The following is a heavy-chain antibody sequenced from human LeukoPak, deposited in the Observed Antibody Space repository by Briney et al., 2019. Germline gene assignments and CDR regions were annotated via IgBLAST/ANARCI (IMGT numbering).Heavy chain of an antibody. Sequence: ASVKVSCKASGYTFTSYYMHWVRQAPGQGLEWMGIINPSGGSTSYAQKFQGRVTMTRDMSTSTVYMELSSLRSEDTAVYYCARDGSGSYYKRSFDYWGQGTLVTVSS. CDR3: ARDGSGSYYKRSFDY. CDR2: INPSGGST. D-gene: IGHD3-10*01. V-gene: IGHV1-46*01. CDR1: GYTFTSYY. J-gene: IGHJ4*02.